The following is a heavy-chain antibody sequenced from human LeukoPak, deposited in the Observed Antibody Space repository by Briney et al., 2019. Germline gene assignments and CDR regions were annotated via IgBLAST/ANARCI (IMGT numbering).Heavy chain of an antibody. J-gene: IGHJ6*02. D-gene: IGHD3-3*01. CDR2: IYYSGST. CDR1: GGSISSGDYY. CDR3: ARTTLLYYDLWSGYPPGYGMDV. V-gene: IGHV4-30-4*01. Sequence: SSETLSLTCTVSGGSISSGDYYWSWIRQPPGKGLEWIGYIYYSGSTYYNPSLKSRVTISVDTSKNQFSLKLSSVTAADTAVYYCARTTLLYYDLWSGYPPGYGMDVWGQGTTVTVSS.